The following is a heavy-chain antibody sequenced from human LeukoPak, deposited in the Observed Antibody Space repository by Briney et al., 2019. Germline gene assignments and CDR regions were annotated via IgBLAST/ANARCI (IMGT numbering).Heavy chain of an antibody. CDR1: GYTFTSYY. Sequence: ASVKVSCKASGYTFTSYYMHWVRQAPGQGLEWMGIINPSGGSTSCAQKFQGRVTMTGDTSTSTVYMELSSLRSEDTAVYYCARDLVPAAIGFEGFDPWGQGTLVTVSS. CDR2: INPSGGST. CDR3: ARDLVPAAIGFEGFDP. D-gene: IGHD2-2*01. V-gene: IGHV1-46*01. J-gene: IGHJ5*02.